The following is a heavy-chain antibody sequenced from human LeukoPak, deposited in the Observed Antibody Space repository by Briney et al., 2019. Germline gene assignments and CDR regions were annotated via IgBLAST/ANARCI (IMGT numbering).Heavy chain of an antibody. CDR3: ARATRGGYDGYFDY. D-gene: IGHD5-12*01. CDR2: ISTSSSYI. V-gene: IGHV3-21*01. J-gene: IGHJ4*02. CDR1: GFTLSGYS. Sequence: GGSLRLSCAASGFTLSGYSMNWVRQAPGKGLEWVSFISTSSSYIYYADSVKGRFIISRDNARKSLYLQMNSLRAEDTAVYYCARATRGGYDGYFDYWGQGTLVTVSS.